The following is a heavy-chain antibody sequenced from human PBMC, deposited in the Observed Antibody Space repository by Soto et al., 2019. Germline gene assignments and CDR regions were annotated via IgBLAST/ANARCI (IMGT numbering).Heavy chain of an antibody. CDR2: IYYSGST. CDR3: ARDAITIFGVAHGYFDY. V-gene: IGHV4-31*03. CDR1: GGSISSGGYY. J-gene: IGHJ4*02. Sequence: SETLSLTCTVSGGSISSGGYYWSWIRQHPGKGLEWIGYIYYSGSTYYNPSLKSRVTISVDTSKNQFSLKLSSVTAADTAVYYCARDAITIFGVAHGYFDYWGQGTLVTVSS. D-gene: IGHD3-3*01.